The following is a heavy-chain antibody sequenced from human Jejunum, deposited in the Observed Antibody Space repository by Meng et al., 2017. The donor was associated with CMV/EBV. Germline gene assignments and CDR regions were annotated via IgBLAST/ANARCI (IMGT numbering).Heavy chain of an antibody. D-gene: IGHD2-15*01. J-gene: IGHJ3*02. CDR3: AKDNCGGGSCSSTDAFDI. Sequence: TYGMHWVRQPPGKGLEWVAFIRFDGINKYYGDSVKGRFTISRDNSKNTLFLQMNSLRAEDTAVYYCAKDNCGGGSCSSTDAFDIWGQGTMVTVSS. V-gene: IGHV3-30*02. CDR2: IRFDGINK. CDR1: TYG.